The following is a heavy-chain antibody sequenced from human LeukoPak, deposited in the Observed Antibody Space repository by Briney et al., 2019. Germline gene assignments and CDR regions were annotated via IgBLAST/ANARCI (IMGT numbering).Heavy chain of an antibody. CDR1: GGSISSYY. J-gene: IGHJ6*02. D-gene: IGHD3-10*01. CDR2: IYYSGST. Sequence: SETLSLTCTVSGGSISSYYWSWIRQPPGKGLEWIGYIYYSGSTNYNPSLKSRVTISVDTSKNQFSLKLSSVTAADTAVYYCARLPGWIGELFHEPTARPKYYYYYYGMDVWGQGTTVTVSS. V-gene: IGHV4-59*01. CDR3: ARLPGWIGELFHEPTARPKYYYYYYGMDV.